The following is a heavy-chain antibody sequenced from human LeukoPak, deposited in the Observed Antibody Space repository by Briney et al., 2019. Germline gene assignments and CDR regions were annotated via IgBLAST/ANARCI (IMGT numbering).Heavy chain of an antibody. CDR1: GFTFSSYA. Sequence: PGGSLRLSCAASGFTFSSYAMHWVRQAPGKGLEWVAVISYDGSNKYYADSVKGRFTISRDNSKNTLYLQMNSLRAEDTAVYYCASYGGPEYYFDYWGQGTLVTVSS. V-gene: IGHV3-30-3*01. CDR2: ISYDGSNK. CDR3: ASYGGPEYYFDY. D-gene: IGHD4-23*01. J-gene: IGHJ4*02.